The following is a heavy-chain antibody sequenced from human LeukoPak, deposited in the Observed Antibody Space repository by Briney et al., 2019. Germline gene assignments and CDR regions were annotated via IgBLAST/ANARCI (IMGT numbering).Heavy chain of an antibody. CDR3: ARQLLWFGEFRPFDY. CDR1: GYTFTSYG. J-gene: IGHJ4*02. D-gene: IGHD3-10*01. V-gene: IGHV1-18*01. Sequence: ASVTVSCKASGYTFTSYGISWVRQAPGQGLEWMGWISAYNGNTNYAQKLQGRVTMTTDTSTSTAYMYLRSLRSDDTAVYYCARQLLWFGEFRPFDYWGQGTLVTVSS. CDR2: ISAYNGNT.